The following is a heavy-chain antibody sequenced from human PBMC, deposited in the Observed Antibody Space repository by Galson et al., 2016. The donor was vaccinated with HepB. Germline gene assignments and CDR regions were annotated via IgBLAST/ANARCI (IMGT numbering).Heavy chain of an antibody. D-gene: IGHD3-3*01. J-gene: IGHJ4*02. CDR2: ISSSGTTI. Sequence: SLRLSCAGSGLSFSSYSMNWVRQAPGKGLEWLAYISSSGTTIYYADSVKGRFTISRYNVKNSLYLQMNSLRAEDTAIYYCATRVLTRFDYWGQGTLVTVSS. CDR1: GLSFSSYS. CDR3: ATRVLTRFDY. V-gene: IGHV3-48*01.